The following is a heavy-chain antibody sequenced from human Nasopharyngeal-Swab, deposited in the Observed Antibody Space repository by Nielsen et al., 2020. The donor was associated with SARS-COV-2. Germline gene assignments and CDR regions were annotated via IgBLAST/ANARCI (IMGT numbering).Heavy chain of an antibody. CDR2: ISSSGSTI. D-gene: IGHD2-15*01. J-gene: IGHJ3*02. V-gene: IGHV3-48*03. CDR1: GFTFSSYE. CDR3: ARGEVVAVRADAFDI. Sequence: GESLKISCAASGFTFSSYEMNWVRQAPGKGLEWVSYISSSGSTIYYADSVKGRFTISRDNAKNSLYLQMNSLRAEDMAVYYCARGEVVAVRADAFDIWGQGTMVTVSS.